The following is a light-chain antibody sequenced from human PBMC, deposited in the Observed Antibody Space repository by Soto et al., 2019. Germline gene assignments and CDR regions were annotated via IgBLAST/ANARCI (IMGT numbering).Light chain of an antibody. CDR2: AAS. CDR3: QQYNSYPLT. Sequence: DLQMTQSPSSLSASVGDRVTLTCRASQDISSFLAWFQQKPGKAPKSLISAASNLQTGVPSRFSGSGFGADVTLTISSLQPEDFATYYCQQYNSYPLTFGGGTKVEIK. CDR1: QDISSF. V-gene: IGKV1-16*01. J-gene: IGKJ4*01.